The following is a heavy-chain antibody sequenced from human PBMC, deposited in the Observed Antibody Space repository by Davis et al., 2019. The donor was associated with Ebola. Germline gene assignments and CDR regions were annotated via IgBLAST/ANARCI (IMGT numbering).Heavy chain of an antibody. CDR2: IYYSGNT. D-gene: IGHD2-15*01. CDR3: ARLQGYWFDP. Sequence: LRLSCTVSGGSISSSGYYWTWIRQHPGKGLEWIGYIYYSGNTYYNPSLKSRVNISVDRSKNQFSMKLSSVTAADTAVYYCARLQGYWFDPWGQGTLVTVSS. CDR1: GGSISSSGYY. J-gene: IGHJ5*02. V-gene: IGHV4-31*03.